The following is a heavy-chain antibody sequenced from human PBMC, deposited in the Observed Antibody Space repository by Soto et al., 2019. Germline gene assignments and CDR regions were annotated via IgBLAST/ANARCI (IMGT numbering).Heavy chain of an antibody. CDR1: GGSISSSSYY. CDR2: IYYSGST. D-gene: IGHD3-16*01. CDR3: ARQGDKAPYYYGMDV. Sequence: PSETLSLTCTVSGGSISSSSYYWGWIRQPPGKGLEWIGSIYYSGSTYYNPSLKSRVTLSVDTSKNQFSLKLSSVTAADTAVYYCARQGDKAPYYYGMDVWGQGTTVTVSS. J-gene: IGHJ6*02. V-gene: IGHV4-39*01.